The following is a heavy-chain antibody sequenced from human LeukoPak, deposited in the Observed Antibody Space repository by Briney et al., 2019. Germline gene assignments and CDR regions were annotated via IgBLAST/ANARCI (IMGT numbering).Heavy chain of an antibody. D-gene: IGHD2-2*01. V-gene: IGHV3-23*01. Sequence: PGGSLRLSCAASGFTFSSYAMSWVRQAPGKGLEWVSAISGSGGGTYYADSVKGWFTISRDNSKNTLYLQMNSLRAEDTAVYYCAKDLYCSSTSCSEHYWGQGTLVTVSS. CDR3: AKDLYCSSTSCSEHY. CDR1: GFTFSSYA. J-gene: IGHJ4*02. CDR2: ISGSGGGT.